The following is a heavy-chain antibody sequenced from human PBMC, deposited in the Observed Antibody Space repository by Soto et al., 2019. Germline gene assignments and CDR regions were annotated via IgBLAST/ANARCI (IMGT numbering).Heavy chain of an antibody. D-gene: IGHD3-10*01. CDR2: IIPIFGTA. V-gene: IGHV1-69*13. CDR1: GGTFSSYA. J-gene: IGHJ6*02. CDR3: ARGGITMVRGVIIRRAYYYYGMDV. Sequence: SVKVSGKASGGTFSSYAISWVRQAPGQGLEWMGGIIPIFGTANYAQKFQGRVTITADESTSTAYMELSSLRSEDTAVYYCARGGITMVRGVIIRRAYYYYGMDVWGQGTTVTVSS.